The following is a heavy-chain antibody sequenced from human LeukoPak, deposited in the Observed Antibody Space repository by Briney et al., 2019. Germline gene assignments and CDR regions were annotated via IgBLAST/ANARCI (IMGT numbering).Heavy chain of an antibody. CDR2: ISAYNGNT. J-gene: IGHJ4*02. CDR3: ARDLGVEPTIIFFDY. D-gene: IGHD3/OR15-3a*01. V-gene: IGHV1-18*01. Sequence: ASVKVSCKASGYTFTDFGISWVRQARGQGLEWMGWISAYNGNTNYVQKLQGRVTMTTDTSTSTAYMELRSLRSDDTAVYYCARDLGVEPTIIFFDYWGQGTLVTVSS. CDR1: GYTFTDFG.